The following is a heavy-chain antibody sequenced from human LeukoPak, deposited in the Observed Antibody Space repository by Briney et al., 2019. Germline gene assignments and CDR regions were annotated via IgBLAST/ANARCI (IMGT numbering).Heavy chain of an antibody. CDR1: GGSISTGGYS. J-gene: IGHJ4*02. Sequence: ESSETLSLTCAVSGGSISTGGYSWSWIRQPPGKTLEWIGYIYDSGRAYYNPSLKSRVTISMDTSSNSFSLKLRSVTAADTAVYYCVRDIYDDNNWGQGTLVTVSS. CDR2: IYDSGRA. CDR3: VRDIYDDNN. V-gene: IGHV4-30-4*07. D-gene: IGHD3-16*01.